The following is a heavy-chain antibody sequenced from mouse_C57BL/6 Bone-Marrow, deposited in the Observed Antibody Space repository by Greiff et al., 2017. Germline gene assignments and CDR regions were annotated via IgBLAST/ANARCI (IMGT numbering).Heavy chain of an antibody. Sequence: EVKLMESGGGLVQPGGSLSLSCAASGFTFTDYYMSWVRQPPGKALEWLGFIRNKANGYTTEYSASVKGRFTISRDNSQSILYLQMNALRAEDSATYYCERYCTTVVARWYFDVWGTGTTVTVSS. J-gene: IGHJ1*03. CDR3: ERYCTTVVARWYFDV. CDR2: IRNKANGYTT. D-gene: IGHD1-1*01. CDR1: GFTFTDYY. V-gene: IGHV7-3*01.